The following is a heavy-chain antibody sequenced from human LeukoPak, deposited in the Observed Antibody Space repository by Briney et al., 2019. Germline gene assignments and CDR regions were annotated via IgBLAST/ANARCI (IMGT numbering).Heavy chain of an antibody. V-gene: IGHV3-23*01. CDR1: GFSLSSYA. CDR2: ISESGGDT. CDR3: AKVGWDRSSLTDFDY. Sequence: SAGSLRLSCAASGFSLSSYAMSWVRQAPGKGPEWVSVISESGGDTYYADSVKGRFTISRDNSKNTLYLQTSSLRAEDTAVYYCAKVGWDRSSLTDFDYWGQGTLVTVSS. J-gene: IGHJ4*02. D-gene: IGHD3-9*01.